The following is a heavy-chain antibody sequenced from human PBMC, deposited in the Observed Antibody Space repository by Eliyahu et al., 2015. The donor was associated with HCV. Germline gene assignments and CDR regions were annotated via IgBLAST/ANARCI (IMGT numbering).Heavy chain of an antibody. D-gene: IGHD5-18*01. CDR2: IIPILGIA. CDR3: ARDKKDTAMATNYYYYGMDV. V-gene: IGHV1-69*04. J-gene: IGHJ6*02. Sequence: QVQLVQSGAEVKKPGSSVKVSCKASGGTFSSYAISWVRQAPGQGLEWMGRIIPILGIANYAQKFQGRVTITPGKTTSTAYMELSSLRSEDTAVYYCARDKKDTAMATNYYYYGMDVWGQGTTVTVSS. CDR1: GGTFSSYA.